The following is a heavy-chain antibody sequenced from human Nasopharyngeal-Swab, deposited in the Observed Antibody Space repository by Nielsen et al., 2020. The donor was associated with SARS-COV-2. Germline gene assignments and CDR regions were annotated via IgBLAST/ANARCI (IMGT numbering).Heavy chain of an antibody. Sequence: GASLTISCAASGFTFSNAWMSWVRQAPGKGLEWVGRIKTKTDGGTTDYAAPVKGRFTISRDDSKNTLYLQMNSLKTEDTAVYYCTTDPGQKLVVFGNYYYYYGMDVWGQGTTVTVSS. CDR2: IKTKTDGGTT. V-gene: IGHV3-15*01. D-gene: IGHD6-13*01. CDR3: TTDPGQKLVVFGNYYYYYGMDV. CDR1: GFTFSNAW. J-gene: IGHJ6*02.